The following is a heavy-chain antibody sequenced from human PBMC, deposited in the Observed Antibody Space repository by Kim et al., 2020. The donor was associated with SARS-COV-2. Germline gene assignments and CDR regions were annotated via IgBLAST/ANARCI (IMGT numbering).Heavy chain of an antibody. CDR3: ARAPRRYYDILTGYYVPDYYYYYGMDV. CDR2: IYYSGST. Sequence: SETLSLTCTVSGGSISSYYWSWIRQPPGKGLEWIGYIYYSGSTNYNPSLKSRVTISVDTSKNQFSLKLSSVTAADTAVYYCARAPRRYYDILTGYYVPDYYYYYGMDVWGQGTTVTVAS. V-gene: IGHV4-59*01. CDR1: GGSISSYY. J-gene: IGHJ6*02. D-gene: IGHD3-9*01.